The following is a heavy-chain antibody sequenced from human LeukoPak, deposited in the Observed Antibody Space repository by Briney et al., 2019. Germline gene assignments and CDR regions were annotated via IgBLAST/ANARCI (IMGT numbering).Heavy chain of an antibody. Sequence: ASVKVSCKASGYTFTSYAMNWVRQAPGQGLEWMGWINTNTGNPTYAQGFTGRFVFSLDSSVSTAYLQISSLKAEDTAVYYCARVMALYSSGWYERSVGYWGQGTLVTVSS. D-gene: IGHD6-19*01. CDR2: INTNTGNP. J-gene: IGHJ4*02. V-gene: IGHV7-4-1*02. CDR3: ARVMALYSSGWYERSVGY. CDR1: GYTFTSYA.